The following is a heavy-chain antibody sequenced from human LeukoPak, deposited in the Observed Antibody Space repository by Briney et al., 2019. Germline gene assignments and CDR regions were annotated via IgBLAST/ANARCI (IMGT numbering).Heavy chain of an antibody. J-gene: IGHJ6*02. V-gene: IGHV4-61*02. CDR3: ARDGVRERSPNYYYYGMDV. CDR2: IYTSGST. Sequence: SETLSLTCTVSGGSISTSSYYWSWIRQPAGKGLEWIGRIYTSGSTNYNPSLKSRVTMSVDTSKNQFSLKLSSVTAADTAVYYCARDGVRERSPNYYYYGMDVWGQGTTVTVSS. CDR1: GGSISTSSYY. D-gene: IGHD1-1*01.